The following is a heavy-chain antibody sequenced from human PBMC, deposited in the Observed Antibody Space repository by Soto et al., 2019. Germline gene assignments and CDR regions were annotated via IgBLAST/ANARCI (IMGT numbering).Heavy chain of an antibody. D-gene: IGHD1-26*01. J-gene: IGHJ5*02. Sequence: PGGSLRLSCAASGFTFSSYWMHWVRQVPGKGLVWVSRINSDGSSTTYADSVRGRFTVSRDNAKNTLYLQMNSLRAEDTAVYYCVREVYSASLDPWGQGTQVTVSS. CDR1: GFTFSSYW. CDR2: INSDGSST. CDR3: VREVYSASLDP. V-gene: IGHV3-74*03.